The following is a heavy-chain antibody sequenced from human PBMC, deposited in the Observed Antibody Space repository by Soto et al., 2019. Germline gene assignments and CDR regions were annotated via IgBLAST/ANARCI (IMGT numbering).Heavy chain of an antibody. CDR1: GGSISSGDYY. Sequence: PSETLSLTCTVSGGSISSGDYYWGGIRQPPGKGLEWIGYIYYSGSTYYNPSLKSRVTISVDTSKNQFSLKLSSVTAADTAVYYCARVNMLDFWSGLTPYGMDVWGQGTTVTVSS. J-gene: IGHJ6*02. CDR2: IYYSGST. V-gene: IGHV4-30-4*01. CDR3: ARVNMLDFWSGLTPYGMDV. D-gene: IGHD3-3*01.